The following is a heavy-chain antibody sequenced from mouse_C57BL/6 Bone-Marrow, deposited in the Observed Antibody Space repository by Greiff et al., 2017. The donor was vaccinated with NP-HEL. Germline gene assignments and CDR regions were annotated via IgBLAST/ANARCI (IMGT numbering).Heavy chain of an antibody. J-gene: IGHJ1*03. Sequence: QVQLQQSGPELVKPGASVKISCKASGYAFSSSWMNWVKQRPGKGLEWIGRIYPGDGDTNYNGKFKGKATLTADKSSSTAYMQLSSLTSEDSAVDFCARWRGRGDWYCDVWGTGTTVTVSS. CDR3: ARWRGRGDWYCDV. CDR1: GYAFSSSW. V-gene: IGHV1-82*01. CDR2: IYPGDGDT. D-gene: IGHD3-3*01.